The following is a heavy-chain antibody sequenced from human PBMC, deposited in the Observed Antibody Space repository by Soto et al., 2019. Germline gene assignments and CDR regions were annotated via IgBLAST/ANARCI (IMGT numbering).Heavy chain of an antibody. V-gene: IGHV1-69*01. J-gene: IGHJ6*02. D-gene: IGHD3-22*01. CDR1: GDTFSSYA. CDR2: IIPIFGTA. CDR3: ARDGSGYRSRASPMDG. Sequence: QVQLVQSGAEVKKPGSSVKVSCKASGDTFSSYAISWVRQAPGQGLEWMGGIIPIFGTANYAQKFQGRVTITADESTSTAYMELSSLRSGDTAVYYCARDGSGYRSRASPMDGWGQGTTVTVSS.